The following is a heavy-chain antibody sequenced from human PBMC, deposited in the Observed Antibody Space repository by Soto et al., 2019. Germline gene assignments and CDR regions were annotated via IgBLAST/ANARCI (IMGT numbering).Heavy chain of an antibody. CDR2: TYYRSKWYN. D-gene: IGHD6-6*01. Sequence: SQTLSLTCAISGDSVSSNSAAWNWIRQSPSRGLEWLGRTYYRSKWYNDYAVSVKSRITINPDTSKNQFSLQLNSVTPEDTAVYYCARLTPYSSSSESNWFDPWGQGTLVTVSS. CDR1: GDSVSSNSAA. J-gene: IGHJ5*02. V-gene: IGHV6-1*01. CDR3: ARLTPYSSSSESNWFDP.